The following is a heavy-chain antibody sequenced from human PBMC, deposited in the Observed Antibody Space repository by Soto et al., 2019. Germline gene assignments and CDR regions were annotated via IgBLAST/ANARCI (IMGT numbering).Heavy chain of an antibody. V-gene: IGHV1-2*04. J-gene: IGHJ4*02. D-gene: IGHD3-3*01. Sequence: QVQLVQSGAEVKKPGASVKVSCKASGYTFTGYYMHWVRQAPGQGLEWMGWINPNSGGTNYAQKFQGWVTMTRDTSLSTDYMELSRLRSDDKAVYYCARGGEGLRFLEWLLYLDYWGQGTLVTVSS. CDR1: GYTFTGYY. CDR2: INPNSGGT. CDR3: ARGGEGLRFLEWLLYLDY.